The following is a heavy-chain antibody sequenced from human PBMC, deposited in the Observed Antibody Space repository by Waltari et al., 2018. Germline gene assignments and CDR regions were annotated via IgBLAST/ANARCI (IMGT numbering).Heavy chain of an antibody. CDR1: GYSISSGYY. Sequence: QVQLQESGPGLVKPSETLSLTCAVSGYSISSGYYWGWIRQPPGKGLEWIGSIYHSGSTYYNPSLKSRGTISVETSKNQFSPKLSSVTAADTAVYYCARTLFIAAGFDYWGQGTLVTVSS. J-gene: IGHJ4*02. V-gene: IGHV4-38-2*01. D-gene: IGHD6-13*01. CDR2: IYHSGST. CDR3: ARTLFIAAGFDY.